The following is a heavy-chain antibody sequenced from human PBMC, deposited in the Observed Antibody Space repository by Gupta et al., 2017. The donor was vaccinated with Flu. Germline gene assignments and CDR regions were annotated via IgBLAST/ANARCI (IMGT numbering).Heavy chain of an antibody. J-gene: IGHJ4*02. V-gene: IGHV4-34*01. CDR3: ARDFYGGNGYFDS. CDR1: GESLSGYF. D-gene: IGHD3-3*01. Sequence: VRLQPLGAGLLKPSETLSLTCAVSGESLSGYFWSWICQPPGKGLEWIGEISHSGSTNYNPSLKSRVTISVDTSKRQFSLKVSSVTAADTALYWGARDFYGGNGYFDSWGQGTLVTVSS. CDR2: ISHSGST.